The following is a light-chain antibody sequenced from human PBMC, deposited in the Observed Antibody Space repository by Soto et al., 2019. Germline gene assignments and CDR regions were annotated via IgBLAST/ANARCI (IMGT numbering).Light chain of an antibody. CDR3: QQYDYLVT. V-gene: IGKV3-20*01. CDR1: QTVSSTY. J-gene: IGKJ1*01. CDR2: GAS. Sequence: IVLTQSPGTLSLSPGETATLSCRASQTVSSTYLAWYQHKPGRAPRLLIDGASSRAAGIPDRFSGSGSGTDFTLTISRLEPEDIAVYYCQQYDYLVTFGQGTKVDI.